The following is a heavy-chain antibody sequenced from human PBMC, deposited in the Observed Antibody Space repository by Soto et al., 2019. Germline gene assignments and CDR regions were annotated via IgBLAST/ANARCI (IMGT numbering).Heavy chain of an antibody. CDR2: ISTYNGNI. V-gene: IGHV1-18*01. D-gene: IGHD5-18*01. J-gene: IGHJ4*02. CDR3: ARDVDTAMVSGPPDY. CDR1: GYSFTSYG. Sequence: SVKVSCKAFGYSFTSYGISWVRQAPGQGLEWMGWISTYNGNINYAQKLQGRVTMTTDTSTSTAYMELRSLRSDDTAVYYCARDVDTAMVSGPPDYWGQGTLVTVSS.